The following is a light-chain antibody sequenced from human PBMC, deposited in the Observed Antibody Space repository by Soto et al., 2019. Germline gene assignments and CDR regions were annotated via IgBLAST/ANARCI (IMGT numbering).Light chain of an antibody. Sequence: EIVMTQSPATLPVSPGEGATLSRRASQSIRNNLAWYQQTPGQAPRLRIYDASTRATGVPARLSGSGSGTEFTLTISSLQSEDFAVYYCQQYNDWPLFGPGTKVDIK. CDR1: QSIRNN. J-gene: IGKJ3*01. CDR2: DAS. CDR3: QQYNDWPL. V-gene: IGKV3-15*01.